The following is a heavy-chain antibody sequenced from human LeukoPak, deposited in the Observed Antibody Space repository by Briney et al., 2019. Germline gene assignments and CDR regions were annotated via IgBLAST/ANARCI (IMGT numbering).Heavy chain of an antibody. CDR3: ARLGGADIVVVPAASPYYFDY. CDR2: IYPGDSDT. Sequence: GESLKTSCKGPGYSLTNYWIGWVRQMPGKGLEWMGIIYPGDSDTRYSPSFQGQVPVSADKSISTAYLQWSSLKASDTAMYYCARLGGADIVVVPAASPYYFDYWGQGTLVTVSS. CDR1: GYSLTNYW. J-gene: IGHJ4*02. V-gene: IGHV5-51*01. D-gene: IGHD2-2*01.